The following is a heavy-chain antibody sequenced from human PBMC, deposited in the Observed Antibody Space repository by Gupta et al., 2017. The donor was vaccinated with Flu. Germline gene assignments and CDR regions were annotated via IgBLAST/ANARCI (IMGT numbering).Heavy chain of an antibody. D-gene: IGHD2-2*01. Sequence: QVQLVQSGAEVKKPGASVKVSCKASGYTFTGYYMHWVRQAPGQGLEWMGWINPNSGGTNYAQKFQGRVTMTRDTSISTAYMELSRLRSDDTAVYYCARGRFRIVVVPAAQSYGWFDPWGQGTLVTVSS. CDR3: ARGRFRIVVVPAAQSYGWFDP. CDR1: GYTFTGYY. V-gene: IGHV1-2*02. J-gene: IGHJ5*02. CDR2: INPNSGGT.